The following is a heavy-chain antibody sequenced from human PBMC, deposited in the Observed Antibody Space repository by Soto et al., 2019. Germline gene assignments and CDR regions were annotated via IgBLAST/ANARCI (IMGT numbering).Heavy chain of an antibody. V-gene: IGHV4-39*01. CDR2: IYYSGST. CDR1: GGSISSSSYY. D-gene: IGHD3-22*01. CDR3: ARLVYDSSGYRPG. J-gene: IGHJ4*02. Sequence: QLQLQESGPGLVKPSETLSLTCTVSGGSISSSSYYWGWIRQPPGKGLEWIGSIYYSGSTYYNPSLKSRVXXSXDXXKNQCSLKLSSVTAADTAVYYCARLVYDSSGYRPGWGQGTLVTVSS.